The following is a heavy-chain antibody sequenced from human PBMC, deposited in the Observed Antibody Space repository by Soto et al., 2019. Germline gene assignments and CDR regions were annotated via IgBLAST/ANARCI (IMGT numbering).Heavy chain of an antibody. Sequence: GGSLRLSCAASGFTFSSYGMHWVRQAPGKGLEWVAVIRYDGSNKYYADSVKGRFTISRDNSKNTLYLQMNSLRAEDTAVYYCARDIVVVPASTRGYYYYYYGMDVWGQGTTVTVSS. CDR2: IRYDGSNK. V-gene: IGHV3-33*01. J-gene: IGHJ6*02. CDR1: GFTFSSYG. CDR3: ARDIVVVPASTRGYYYYYYGMDV. D-gene: IGHD2-2*01.